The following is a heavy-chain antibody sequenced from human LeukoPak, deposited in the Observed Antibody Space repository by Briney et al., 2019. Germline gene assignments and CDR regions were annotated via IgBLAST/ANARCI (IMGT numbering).Heavy chain of an antibody. V-gene: IGHV4-31*03. CDR1: SGSISSGGYY. CDR3: ARGGPTRYSYSFDP. CDR2: IYYSGNT. D-gene: IGHD1-1*01. J-gene: IGHJ5*02. Sequence: SQTLSLTCTVSSGSISSGGYYWSWIRQHPGKGLEWIGYIYYSGNTYYNSSLQSRVIISIDTSQNQFSLKLSSVTAADTAVYYCARGGPTRYSYSFDPWGQGTLVTVSS.